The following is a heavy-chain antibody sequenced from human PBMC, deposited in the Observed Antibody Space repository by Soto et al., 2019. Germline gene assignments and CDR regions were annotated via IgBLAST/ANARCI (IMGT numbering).Heavy chain of an antibody. CDR3: VTGYHSDY. V-gene: IGHV3-7*03. D-gene: IGHD5-18*01. J-gene: IGHJ4*02. Sequence: PGGSLRLSCAASGISTSSYWMGWVRQAPGRGLEWVASIKKDGSEKYYMDSLKDRFTISRDNALNSLYLQMNSLRAEDTAVYFCVTGYHSDYWGQGTLVTVSS. CDR2: IKKDGSEK. CDR1: GISTSSYW.